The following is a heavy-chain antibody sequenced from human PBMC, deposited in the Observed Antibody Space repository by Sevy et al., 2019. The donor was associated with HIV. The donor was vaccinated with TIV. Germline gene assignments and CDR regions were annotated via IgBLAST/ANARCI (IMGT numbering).Heavy chain of an antibody. Sequence: GSLRLSCAASGFTFSSYSMNWVRQAPGKGLEWVSSISSSSSYIYYADSVKGRFTISRDNAKNSLYLQMNSLRAEDTAVYYCARTLLRFLEWLSYDAFDIWGQGTMVTVSS. J-gene: IGHJ3*02. CDR1: GFTFSSYS. D-gene: IGHD3-3*01. CDR2: ISSSSSYI. V-gene: IGHV3-21*01. CDR3: ARTLLRFLEWLSYDAFDI.